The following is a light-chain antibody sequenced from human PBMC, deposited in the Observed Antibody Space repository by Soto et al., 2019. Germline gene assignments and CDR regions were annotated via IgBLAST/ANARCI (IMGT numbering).Light chain of an antibody. Sequence: DIQMTQSPSTVSASVGDRVAITCRASQSISTSLAWYQQKPGKAPRLLFYRASSLEEGVPSRFSGSGSGTAFTLTIGGLQPDDFATYYCQQYAAHSQVTFGQGTKLEI. CDR2: RAS. J-gene: IGKJ2*01. V-gene: IGKV1-5*03. CDR1: QSISTS. CDR3: QQYAAHSQVT.